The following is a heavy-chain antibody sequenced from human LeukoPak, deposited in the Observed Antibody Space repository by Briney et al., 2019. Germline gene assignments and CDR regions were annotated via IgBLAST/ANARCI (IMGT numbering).Heavy chain of an antibody. CDR2: INTNTGNP. Sequence: ASVKVSCKASGYTFTKYPMNWVRQAPGQGLEWMGWINTNTGNPTYAQGFTGRFVFSLDTSVSTAYLQISSLKAEDTAVYYCARPNSGSYFSAFDYWGQGTLVTVSS. CDR1: GYTFTKYP. D-gene: IGHD1-26*01. CDR3: ARPNSGSYFSAFDY. J-gene: IGHJ4*02. V-gene: IGHV7-4-1*02.